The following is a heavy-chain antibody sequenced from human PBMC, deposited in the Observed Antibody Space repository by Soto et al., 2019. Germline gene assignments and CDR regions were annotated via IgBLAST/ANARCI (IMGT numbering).Heavy chain of an antibody. Sequence: PSETLSLTCTVSGGSISSSSYYWGWIRQPPGKGLEWIGSIYYSGSTYYNPSLKSRVTISVDTSKNQFSLKMSSVTAADTAVYYCAILTHFPNYYYYYMDVWGKGTTVTVSS. CDR3: AILTHFPNYYYYYMDV. D-gene: IGHD3-3*02. CDR1: GGSISSSSYY. CDR2: IYYSGST. J-gene: IGHJ6*03. V-gene: IGHV4-39*01.